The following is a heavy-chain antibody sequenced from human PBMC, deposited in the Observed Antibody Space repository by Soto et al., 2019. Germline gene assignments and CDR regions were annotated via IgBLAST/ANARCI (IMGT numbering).Heavy chain of an antibody. Sequence: PGEPLKISCKGSGYSFTSYWIGWGRQMPGKGLEVMVIIYPGYSETIYSPPFQGQVTISADKSISTAYLQWSSLKASDTAMYYCATSNSSSWSYKKRSPLDYYYYYGMDVWGQGTTVTVSS. D-gene: IGHD6-13*01. CDR1: GYSFTSYW. J-gene: IGHJ6*02. CDR3: ATSNSSSWSYKKRSPLDYYYYYGMDV. CDR2: IYPGYSET. V-gene: IGHV5-51*01.